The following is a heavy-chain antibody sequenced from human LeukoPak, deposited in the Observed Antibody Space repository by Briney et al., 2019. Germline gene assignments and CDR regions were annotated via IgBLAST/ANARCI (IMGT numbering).Heavy chain of an antibody. Sequence: ASVKVSCKASGYTFTGYGISWVRQAPGQGLEWMGWISAYNGNTNYAQKLQGRVTMTTDTSTSTAYMELRSLRSDDTAVYYCARDWGYCSSTSCYLVWGQGTLVTVSS. J-gene: IGHJ4*02. CDR1: GYTFTGYG. V-gene: IGHV1-18*01. D-gene: IGHD2-2*01. CDR3: ARDWGYCSSTSCYLV. CDR2: ISAYNGNT.